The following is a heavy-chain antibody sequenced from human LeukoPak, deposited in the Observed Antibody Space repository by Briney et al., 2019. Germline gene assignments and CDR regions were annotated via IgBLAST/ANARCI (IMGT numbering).Heavy chain of an antibody. V-gene: IGHV1-46*01. CDR2: INPSGGST. Sequence: ASVKVSCKASGYTFTSYYMHWVRQAPGQGLEWMGIINPSGGSTSYAQKFQGRVTMTRDTSTSTVYMELSSLRSEDTAVYYCARYCSGGSCPNGYGMDVWGQGTRSPSP. CDR1: GYTFTSYY. D-gene: IGHD2-15*01. CDR3: ARYCSGGSCPNGYGMDV. J-gene: IGHJ6*02.